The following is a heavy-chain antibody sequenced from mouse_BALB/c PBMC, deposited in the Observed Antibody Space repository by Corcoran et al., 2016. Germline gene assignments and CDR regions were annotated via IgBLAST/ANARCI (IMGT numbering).Heavy chain of an antibody. Sequence: QIQLVQSGPELKKPGETVKISCKASGYTFTNYGMNWWKQAPGKGLKWMGGINTYTGEPTYADDFKGRFAFSLETSASTAYLQINNLKNEDTATYFCARRTTAHYYAMDYWGQGTSVTVSS. CDR3: ARRTTAHYYAMDY. CDR1: GYTFTNYG. CDR2: INTYTGEP. J-gene: IGHJ4*01. D-gene: IGHD1-2*01. V-gene: IGHV9-3-1*01.